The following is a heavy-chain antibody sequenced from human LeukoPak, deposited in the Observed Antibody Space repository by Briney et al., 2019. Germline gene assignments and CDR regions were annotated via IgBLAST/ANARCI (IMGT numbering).Heavy chain of an antibody. V-gene: IGHV3-21*01. CDR3: AEYSSSSDAFDI. CDR1: GFTFSSYS. J-gene: IGHJ3*02. Sequence: GGSLRLSCAASGFTFSSYSMNWVRQAPGKGLEWVSSISSSSYIYYADSVRGRFTISRDNAKNSLYLQMNSLRAEDTAVYYCAEYSSSSDAFDIWGQGTMVTVSS. CDR2: ISSSSYI. D-gene: IGHD6-6*01.